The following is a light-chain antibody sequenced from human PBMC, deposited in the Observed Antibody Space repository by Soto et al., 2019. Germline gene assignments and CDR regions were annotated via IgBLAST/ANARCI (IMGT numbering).Light chain of an antibody. Sequence: DIQLTQSPSFLSASVGDRVTITCRASQGISSYLAWYQQKPGKAPKVLIYAASTLQSGVPSRFSGSGSGTEFTLTISCLQPEDFATYYCQQLNTYPLTFGGGTKVEIK. V-gene: IGKV1-9*01. CDR2: AAS. J-gene: IGKJ4*01. CDR1: QGISSY. CDR3: QQLNTYPLT.